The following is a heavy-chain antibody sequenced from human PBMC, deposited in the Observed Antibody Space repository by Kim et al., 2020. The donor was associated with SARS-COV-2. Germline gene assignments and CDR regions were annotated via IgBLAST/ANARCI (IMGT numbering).Heavy chain of an antibody. D-gene: IGHD5-18*01. J-gene: IGHJ6*02. CDR3: ARDPVDTAMVNLDI. Sequence: GGSLRLSCAASGFTFSSYAMHWVRQAPGKGLEWVAVISYDGSNKYYADSVKGRFTISRDNSKNTLYLQMNSLRAEDTAVYYCARDPVDTAMVNLDIWGQGSPIPVT. CDR1: GFTFSSYA. V-gene: IGHV3-30*04. CDR2: ISYDGSNK.